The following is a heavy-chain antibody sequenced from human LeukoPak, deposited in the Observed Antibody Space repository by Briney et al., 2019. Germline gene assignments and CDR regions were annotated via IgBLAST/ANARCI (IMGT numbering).Heavy chain of an antibody. CDR3: ARGRPYYYDSSGYYYGVGYYYMDV. J-gene: IGHJ6*03. CDR2: INHIGST. CDR1: GGSFSGYY. D-gene: IGHD3-22*01. Sequence: SETLSLTCAVYGGSFSGYYWSWISQPPGKGLEWIGEINHIGSTYYNPSLKRRVTISVDTSKKQFSLKLSSVTAADPAVYYCARGRPYYYDSSGYYYGVGYYYMDVWGKGATVTVSS. V-gene: IGHV4-34*01.